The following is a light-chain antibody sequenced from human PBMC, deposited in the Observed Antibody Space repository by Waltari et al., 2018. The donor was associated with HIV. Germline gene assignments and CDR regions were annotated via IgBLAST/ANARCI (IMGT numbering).Light chain of an antibody. Sequence: SLLTQSDSGSGAPGQGISISGTGHGGNTGSLNIAHWYQPPPGAAPKLLIYDNSNRPSGISGPFSASRSGPSASLTIAGLQPEDEADYFCLAFDVGLGHWVFVEGARLTVL. V-gene: IGLV1-40*01. J-gene: IGLJ3*02. CDR1: GGNTGSLNI. CDR2: DNS. CDR3: LAFDVGLGHWV.